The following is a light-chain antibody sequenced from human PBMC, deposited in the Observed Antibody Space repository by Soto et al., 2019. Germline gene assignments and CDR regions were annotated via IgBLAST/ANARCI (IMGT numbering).Light chain of an antibody. CDR3: QQYNSYSWT. V-gene: IGKV1-5*01. Sequence: DIQMTQSPSTLSASVGDRVTITCRASQSISSWLAWYQQKPGKAPKLLIYDSSSLESGLPSRFSGSGSGTEFTLTISSLQPDDFPTYYCQQYNSYSWTFGQGTKVQIK. J-gene: IGKJ1*01. CDR2: DSS. CDR1: QSISSW.